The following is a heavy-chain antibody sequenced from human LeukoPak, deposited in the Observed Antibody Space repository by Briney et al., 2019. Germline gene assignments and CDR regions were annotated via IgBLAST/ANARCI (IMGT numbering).Heavy chain of an antibody. CDR2: IRSSSTI. CDR1: GFTFSDYS. CDR3: VRDKDWGFDF. D-gene: IGHD7-27*01. Sequence: PGGSLRLSCAASGFTFSDYSMNWVRQAPGKGLEWVSYIRSSSTIDYADSVKGRFTISRDNAKNSLYLQMNSLRAEDTAVYYCVRDKDWGFDFWGRGTLVTVSS. V-gene: IGHV3-48*01. J-gene: IGHJ4*02.